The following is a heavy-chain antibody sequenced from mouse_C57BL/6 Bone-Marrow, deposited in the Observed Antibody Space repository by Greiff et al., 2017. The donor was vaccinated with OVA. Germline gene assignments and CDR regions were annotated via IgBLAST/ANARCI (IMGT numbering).Heavy chain of an antibody. D-gene: IGHD2-3*01. J-gene: IGHJ1*03. V-gene: IGHV1-64*01. CDR3: EAGYYSWYFDV. CDR1: GYTFTSYW. Sequence: QVQLQQSGAELVKPGASVKLSCKASGYTFTSYWMHWVKQRPGQGLEWIGMIHPNSGSTNYNEKFKSKATLTVDKSSSTAYMQLSSLTSEDSAVYYCEAGYYSWYFDVWGTGTTVTVSS. CDR2: IHPNSGST.